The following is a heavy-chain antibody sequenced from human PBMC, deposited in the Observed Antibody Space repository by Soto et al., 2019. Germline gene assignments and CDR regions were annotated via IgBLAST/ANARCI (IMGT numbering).Heavy chain of an antibody. D-gene: IGHD2-21*02. CDR1: GGSISSYY. CDR2: MYNTGRT. CDR3: ARDLWGYCGGDCYPLDV. J-gene: IGHJ6*02. Sequence: QVRLQESGPGLVKPSETLSLTCTVSGGSISSYYWSWIRQPPGKGLEWIGYMYNTGRTIYNPSLKRRVTISVDTSKNQFSLKLNSVTAADTAVYYCARDLWGYCGGDCYPLDVWGQGTMVTVSS. V-gene: IGHV4-59*01.